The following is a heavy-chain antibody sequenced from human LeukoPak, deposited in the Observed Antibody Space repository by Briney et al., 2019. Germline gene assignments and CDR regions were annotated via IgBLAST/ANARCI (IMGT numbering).Heavy chain of an antibody. CDR1: GGSISSGGYY. D-gene: IGHD1-1*01. J-gene: IGHJ4*02. V-gene: IGHV4-31*03. Sequence: PSETLSLTCTVSGGSISSGGYYWSWTRQHPGKGLEWIGYIFYSGSTYYNPSLKSRVTISVDTSKNQFSLKLSSVTAADTAVYYCARVVSGRERFDYWGQGTLVTVSS. CDR2: IFYSGST. CDR3: ARVVSGRERFDY.